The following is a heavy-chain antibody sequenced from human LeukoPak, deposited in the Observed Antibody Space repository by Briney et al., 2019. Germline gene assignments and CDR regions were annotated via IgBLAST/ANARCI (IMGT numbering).Heavy chain of an antibody. D-gene: IGHD6-19*01. CDR2: FDPEDGET. Sequence: ASVKVSCKVSGYTLNELSMHWVRQAPGKGLEWMGGFDPEDGETIYAQKFQGRVTMTEDTSTDTAYMELSSLRSEDTAVYYCATDLIRPYSSGGVGDYWGQGTLVTVSS. J-gene: IGHJ4*02. CDR1: GYTLNELS. V-gene: IGHV1-24*01. CDR3: ATDLIRPYSSGGVGDY.